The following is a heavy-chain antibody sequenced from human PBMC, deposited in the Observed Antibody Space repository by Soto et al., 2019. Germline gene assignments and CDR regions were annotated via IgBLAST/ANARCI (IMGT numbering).Heavy chain of an antibody. CDR3: ARHDDQLLWVFDY. V-gene: IGHV4-39*01. D-gene: IGHD2-2*01. CDR1: GGSISSSSYY. Sequence: SETLSLTCTVSGGSISSSSYYWGWIRQPPGKGLEWIGSIYYSGSTYYNPSLKSRVTISVDTSKNQFSLKLSSVTAADTAVYYCARHDDQLLWVFDYWGQGTLVTVSS. J-gene: IGHJ4*02. CDR2: IYYSGST.